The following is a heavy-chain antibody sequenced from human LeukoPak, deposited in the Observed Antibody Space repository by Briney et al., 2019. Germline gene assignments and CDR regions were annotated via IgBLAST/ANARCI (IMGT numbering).Heavy chain of an antibody. Sequence: GGSLRLSCAASGFTFSSYEMNWVRQAPGKGLEWVSYISSSGSTIYYADSVKGRFTISRDNAKNSLYLQMNSLRAEDTAVYYCASFKGGFGELLAYFDYWRQGTLVTVSS. J-gene: IGHJ4*02. D-gene: IGHD3-10*01. CDR2: ISSSGSTI. V-gene: IGHV3-48*03. CDR1: GFTFSSYE. CDR3: ASFKGGFGELLAYFDY.